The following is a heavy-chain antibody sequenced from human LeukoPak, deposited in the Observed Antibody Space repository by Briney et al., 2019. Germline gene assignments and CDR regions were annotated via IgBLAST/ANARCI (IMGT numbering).Heavy chain of an antibody. CDR1: GFTFSTYC. D-gene: IGHD6-19*01. CDR2: IWFDGSNQ. J-gene: IGHJ3*01. V-gene: IGHV3-33*01. CDR3: ARDRGSGDSFDL. Sequence: PGRSLRLSCAASGFTFSTYCMHWGRQAPGKGLEWVAVIWFDGSNQYYVDSVRGRFSISRDNSKNTLYLQMNTLRAEDTGVYYCARDRGSGDSFDLWGQGAMVTVSS.